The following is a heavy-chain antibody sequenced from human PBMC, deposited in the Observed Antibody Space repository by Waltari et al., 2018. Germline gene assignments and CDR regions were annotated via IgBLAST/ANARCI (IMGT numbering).Heavy chain of an antibody. CDR1: GGTFTSYA. Sequence: QVQLVQSGAEVKKPGYSVKVSCKASGGTFTSYAISWVRQAPGQGLEWMGGIIPILGIANYAQKFQGRVTITADESTTTAYMEVSSLRSEDTAVYYCARDGHTKNFYYYMDVWGKGTTVTVSS. J-gene: IGHJ6*03. CDR2: IIPILGIA. CDR3: ARDGHTKNFYYYMDV. V-gene: IGHV1-69*04.